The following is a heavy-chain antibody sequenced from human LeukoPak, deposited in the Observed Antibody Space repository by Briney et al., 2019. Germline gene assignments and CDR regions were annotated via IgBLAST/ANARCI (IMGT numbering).Heavy chain of an antibody. CDR3: ASQGGYSSGWYMVPHYYYYYMDV. D-gene: IGHD6-19*01. CDR1: GGSISSSSYY. J-gene: IGHJ6*03. Sequence: SETLSLTCTVSGGSISSSSYYWGWIRQPPGKGLEWIGSIYYSGSTYYNPSLKSRVTISVDTSKNQFSLKLSSVTAADTAVYYCASQGGYSSGWYMVPHYYYYYMDVWGKGTTVTVSS. V-gene: IGHV4-39*07. CDR2: IYYSGST.